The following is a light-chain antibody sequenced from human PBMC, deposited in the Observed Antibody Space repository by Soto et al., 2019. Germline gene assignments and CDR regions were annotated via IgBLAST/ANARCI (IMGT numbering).Light chain of an antibody. CDR1: QSVSSD. J-gene: IGKJ1*01. CDR2: SAS. V-gene: IGKV3-15*01. Sequence: EIVMTQSPATLSVSPGERATLSGRARQSVSSDLAWYHQKPGQAPRLLIYSASTRATGIPARFSGSGSGTEFTLTINSLQSEDFAVYYCQQYNNWPRTFGQGTKVEIK. CDR3: QQYNNWPRT.